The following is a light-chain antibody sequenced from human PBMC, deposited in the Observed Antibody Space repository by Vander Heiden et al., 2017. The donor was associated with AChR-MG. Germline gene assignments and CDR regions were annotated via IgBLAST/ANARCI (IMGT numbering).Light chain of an antibody. CDR2: DAS. CDR1: QSVNTY. V-gene: IGKV3-11*01. CDR3: QLRSIWHL. J-gene: IGKJ1*01. Sequence: EIVLTQSPGTLSLSPGETATLSCRASQSVNTYLTWYQQKPGQAPSLLIYDASKRASGVPARFSGSGSGTDFTLTIGSLEPEDFAVYYCQLRSIWHLFGQGTRVEI.